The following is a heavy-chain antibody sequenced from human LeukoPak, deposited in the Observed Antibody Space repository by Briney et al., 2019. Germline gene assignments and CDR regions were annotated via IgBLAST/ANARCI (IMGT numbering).Heavy chain of an antibody. CDR1: GYTFTTYG. CDR2: ISAYNGKT. Sequence: ASVKVSCKASGYTFTTYGINWVRQAPGQGLEWMGWISAYNGKTNYAQNLQGRVTLTTDTPASTAYMELRSLRSDDTAVYYCARDLIAARPSWFDPWGQGTLVIVSS. V-gene: IGHV1-18*01. D-gene: IGHD6-6*01. J-gene: IGHJ5*02. CDR3: ARDLIAARPSWFDP.